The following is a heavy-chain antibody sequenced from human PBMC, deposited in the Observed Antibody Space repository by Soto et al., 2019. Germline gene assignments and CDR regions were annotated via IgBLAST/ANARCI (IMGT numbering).Heavy chain of an antibody. CDR2: ISYDGSNK. Sequence: GGSLRLSCAASGFTFSSYAMHWVRQAPGKGLEWVAVISYDGSNKYYADYVKGRFTISRDNSKNTLYLQMNSLRAEDTAVYYCARAPFSSSSWFDPWGQGTLVTVSS. CDR1: GFTFSSYA. D-gene: IGHD6-6*01. J-gene: IGHJ5*02. CDR3: ARAPFSSSSWFDP. V-gene: IGHV3-30-3*01.